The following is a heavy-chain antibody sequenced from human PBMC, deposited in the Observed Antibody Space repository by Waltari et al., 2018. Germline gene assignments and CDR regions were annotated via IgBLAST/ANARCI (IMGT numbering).Heavy chain of an antibody. CDR2: IWYDGSNK. CDR3: AKDFGPTGGYYFDY. D-gene: IGHD3-3*01. J-gene: IGHJ4*02. V-gene: IGHV3-30*18. CDR1: GFTFSSYG. Sequence: QVQLVESGGGVVQPGRSLRLSCAASGFTFSSYGMHWVRQAPGKGLEWVAVIWYDGSNKYYADSVKGRFTISRDNSKNTLYLQMNSLRAEDTAMYYCAKDFGPTGGYYFDYWGQGTLVTVSS.